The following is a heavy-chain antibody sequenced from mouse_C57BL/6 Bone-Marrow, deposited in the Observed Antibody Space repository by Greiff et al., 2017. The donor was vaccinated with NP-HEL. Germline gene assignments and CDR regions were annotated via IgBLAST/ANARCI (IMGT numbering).Heavy chain of an antibody. J-gene: IGHJ2*01. Sequence: EVKLVESGGGLVKPGGSLKLSCAASGFTFSDYGMHWVRQAPEKGLELVAYISSGSSTIYYADTVKGRFTISRDNAKNTLFLQMTSLRSEDTAMYYCAIDGYYDYWGQGTTLTVSS. D-gene: IGHD2-3*01. CDR2: ISSGSSTI. V-gene: IGHV5-17*01. CDR3: AIDGYYDY. CDR1: GFTFSDYG.